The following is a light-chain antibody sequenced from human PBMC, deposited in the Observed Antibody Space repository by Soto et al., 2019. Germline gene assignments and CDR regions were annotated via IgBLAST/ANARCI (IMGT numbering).Light chain of an antibody. CDR1: QSVSSSY. V-gene: IGKV3-20*01. CDR2: GAS. Sequence: EIVLTQSPGTLSLSPGERATLSCRASQSVSSSYLAWYQQESGQAPRLLIYGASNRATGIPDRFSGSGSGTDSTPTISRLEPEDVAVYYCQQYGSSGTFGQGTKVDIK. CDR3: QQYGSSGT. J-gene: IGKJ1*01.